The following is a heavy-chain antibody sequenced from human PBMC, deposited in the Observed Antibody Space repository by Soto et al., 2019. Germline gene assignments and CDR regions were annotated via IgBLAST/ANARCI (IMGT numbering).Heavy chain of an antibody. CDR2: IYYSGST. CDR1: GGSISSSSYY. D-gene: IGHD3-22*01. Sequence: QLQLQESGPGLVKPSETLSLTCTVSGGSISSSSYYWGWIRQPPGKGLEWIGSIYYSGSTYYNPSLKSRVTISVDTSKNQFSLKLSSVTAADTAVYYCARLRAIVVRYFDYWGQGTLVTVSS. J-gene: IGHJ4*02. V-gene: IGHV4-39*01. CDR3: ARLRAIVVRYFDY.